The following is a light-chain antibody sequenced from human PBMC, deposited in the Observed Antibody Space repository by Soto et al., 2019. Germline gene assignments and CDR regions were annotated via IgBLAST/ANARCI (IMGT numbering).Light chain of an antibody. Sequence: QSALTQPASVSGSPGQSITISCTGTSRDVGGYNYVSWYQQHPGKAPQLMIYDVSYRPSGVSNRFSGSKSGNTASLTISGLQAEDEAYYYCSSYTSSSTLVFGGGTKLTVL. V-gene: IGLV2-14*01. J-gene: IGLJ2*01. CDR3: SSYTSSSTLV. CDR2: DVS. CDR1: SRDVGGYNY.